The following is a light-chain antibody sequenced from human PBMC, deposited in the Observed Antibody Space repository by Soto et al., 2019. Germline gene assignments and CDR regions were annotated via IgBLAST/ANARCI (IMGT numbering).Light chain of an antibody. CDR1: SSDVGGYNY. J-gene: IGLJ1*01. V-gene: IGLV2-14*01. CDR2: EVS. CDR3: NSSTSKSTGV. Sequence: QSALTQPASVSGSPGQSITISCTGTSSDVGGYNYVSWYQQHPGKAPKLIIYEVSNRPSGVSNRFSGSKSGNTASLTISGLQAEEEADYYCNSSTSKSTGVFGTGTKVTVL.